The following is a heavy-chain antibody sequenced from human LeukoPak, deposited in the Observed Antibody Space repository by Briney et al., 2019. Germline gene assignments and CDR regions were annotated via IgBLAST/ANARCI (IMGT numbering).Heavy chain of an antibody. CDR3: ARDHSRDDVCWWFDP. J-gene: IGHJ5*02. V-gene: IGHV1-46*01. Sequence: ASVTVSFTASGYTFTINWMHWVRQAPGPGLEWMGVINPNSGVTVYAQKFQGRITISRDRSTSTVYMELSSLRADDTAVYHCARDHSRDDVCWWFDPWGQGTLVTVSS. CDR2: INPNSGVT. D-gene: IGHD5-24*01. CDR1: GYTFTINW.